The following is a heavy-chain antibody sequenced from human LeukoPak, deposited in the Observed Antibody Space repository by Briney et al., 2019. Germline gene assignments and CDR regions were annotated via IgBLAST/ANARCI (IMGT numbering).Heavy chain of an antibody. J-gene: IGHJ4*02. D-gene: IGHD3-22*01. Sequence: PSETLSLTCTVSGGSISSSSYYWVWIRQPPGKGLEWIGSIYYSGSTYYNPSLKSRVTISVDTSKNQFSLKLSSVTAADTAVYYCARVGRSSYYYDSSGYYSLDYWGQGTLVTVSS. CDR2: IYYSGST. CDR1: GGSISSSSYY. V-gene: IGHV4-39*07. CDR3: ARVGRSSYYYDSSGYYSLDY.